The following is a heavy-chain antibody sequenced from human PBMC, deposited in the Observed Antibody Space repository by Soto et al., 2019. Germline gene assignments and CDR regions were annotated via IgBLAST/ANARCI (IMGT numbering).Heavy chain of an antibody. Sequence: QVVLLQSGAEVKEPGSSVRVSCEVSGSTFNNFAFSWVRQAPGHGPEWMGGIVVISNTADYSQRFQDRVTITADTSTNTLYMELGSLTFEDTAVYSCARAIKRWEVNYYFDYWGQGTLVTVSS. CDR3: ARAIKRWEVNYYFDY. J-gene: IGHJ4*02. D-gene: IGHD1-26*01. CDR2: IVVISNTA. V-gene: IGHV1-69*06. CDR1: GSTFNNFA.